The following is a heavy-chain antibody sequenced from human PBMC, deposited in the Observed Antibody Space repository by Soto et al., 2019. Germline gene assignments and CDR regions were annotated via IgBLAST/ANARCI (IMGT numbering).Heavy chain of an antibody. J-gene: IGHJ6*02. D-gene: IGHD3-10*01. V-gene: IGHV3-66*01. Sequence: EVQVVESGGGLVQPGEFLRLSCAASGFTVSTTNMNWVRQAPGKGLEWVSVIYSGGNTYFADSVRGRFTISRDNSKNTLYLQMNNMRPEDTAVYYCARDSPYDYGTGSYLYGMDVWGQGTTVTVSS. CDR1: GFTVSTTN. CDR2: IYSGGNT. CDR3: ARDSPYDYGTGSYLYGMDV.